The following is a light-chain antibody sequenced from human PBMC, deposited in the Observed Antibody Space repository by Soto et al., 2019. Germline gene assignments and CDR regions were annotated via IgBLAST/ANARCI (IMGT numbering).Light chain of an antibody. CDR3: QQRSNWPPLT. CDR2: DAS. Sequence: EIVLTQSPATLSLSPGERATLSCRASQSVSSYLSWYQQKPGQAPRLLIDDASNRATGIPARFSVSGSGTDCTLTISSLAPEDFAVYYCQQRSNWPPLTFGGGTKVEIK. V-gene: IGKV3-11*01. J-gene: IGKJ4*01. CDR1: QSVSSY.